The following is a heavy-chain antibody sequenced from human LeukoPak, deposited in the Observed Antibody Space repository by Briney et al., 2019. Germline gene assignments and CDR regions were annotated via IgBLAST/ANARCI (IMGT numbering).Heavy chain of an antibody. CDR1: GFTFSDSA. D-gene: IGHD6-19*01. V-gene: IGHV3-73*01. J-gene: IGHJ4*02. Sequence: HPGGSLRLSCAASGFTFSDSAMNWVRQASGKGLEWVGHIRGKTNSYATAYAASVRGRFTISRDDSKNTAYLQMNSLKTEDTAVYYCTGGSGWYSPDYWGQGTLVTVSS. CDR3: TGGSGWYSPDY. CDR2: IRGKTNSYAT.